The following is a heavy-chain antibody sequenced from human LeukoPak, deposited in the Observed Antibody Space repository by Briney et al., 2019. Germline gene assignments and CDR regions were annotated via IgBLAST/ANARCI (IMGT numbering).Heavy chain of an antibody. CDR3: AKDISYSSGWFEDWYFDL. Sequence: PGGSLRLSCAASGFSSDDYGMHWVRQAPGKGLEWVSGISWNSGSIGYADSVKGRFTISRDNAKNSLYLQMNSLRAEDTALYYCAKDISYSSGWFEDWYFDLWGRGTLVTVSS. J-gene: IGHJ2*01. CDR1: GFSSDDYG. V-gene: IGHV3-9*02. CDR2: ISWNSGSI. D-gene: IGHD6-19*01.